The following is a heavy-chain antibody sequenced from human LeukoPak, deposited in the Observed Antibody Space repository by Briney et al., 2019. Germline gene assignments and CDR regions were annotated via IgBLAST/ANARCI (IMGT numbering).Heavy chain of an antibody. V-gene: IGHV3-21*01. J-gene: IGHJ6*04. D-gene: IGHD2-2*01. CDR1: GFTFSSYS. Sequence: GGSLRLSCAASGFTFSSYSMNWVRQAPGKGPEWVSSISSSSSYIYYADSVKGRFTISRDNAKNSLYLQMNSLRAEDTAVYYCARDIVVVPAAIYYYYYYGMDVWGKGTTVTVSS. CDR3: ARDIVVVPAAIYYYYYYGMDV. CDR2: ISSSSSYI.